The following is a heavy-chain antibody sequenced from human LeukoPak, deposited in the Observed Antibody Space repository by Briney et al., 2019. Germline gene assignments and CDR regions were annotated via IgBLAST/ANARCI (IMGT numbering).Heavy chain of an antibody. V-gene: IGHV3-23*01. CDR2: ISGSGGST. D-gene: IGHD3-22*01. CDR3: AKDPSYYYDSSGYYHFDY. J-gene: IGHJ4*02. Sequence: GSLRLSCAASGFTFSSYAMSWVRQAPGKGLEWVSAISGSGGSTYYADSVKGRFTISRDNSKNTLYLQMNSLRAGDTAVYYCAKDPSYYYDSSGYYHFDYWGQGTLVTVSS. CDR1: GFTFSSYA.